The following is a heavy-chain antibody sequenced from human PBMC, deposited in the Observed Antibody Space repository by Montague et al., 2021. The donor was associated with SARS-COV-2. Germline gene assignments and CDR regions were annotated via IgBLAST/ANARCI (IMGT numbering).Heavy chain of an antibody. Sequence: SLRLSCAASGFTFDVYGMSWVRQVPGKGLEWVSGITWNGINTGYVDAVKGRFAISRDNAKKSLYLEMKSLRVEDTALYYCTRGFRGGPFDCWGQGTPVTVSS. CDR2: ITWNGINT. J-gene: IGHJ4*02. D-gene: IGHD3-10*01. CDR1: GFTFDVYG. V-gene: IGHV3-20*04. CDR3: TRGFRGGPFDC.